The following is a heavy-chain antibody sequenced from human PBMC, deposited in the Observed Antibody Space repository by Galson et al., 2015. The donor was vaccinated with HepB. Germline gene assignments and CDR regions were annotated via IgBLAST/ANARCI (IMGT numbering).Heavy chain of an antibody. D-gene: IGHD2-2*01. J-gene: IGHJ4*02. Sequence: SLRLSCAASGFIFSSYAMHWVRQAPGKGLEWVVVISYDGSNKYYADSVKGRFTISRDNSKNTLYLQMNSLRAEDTAVYYCAREYDIVVVPAGFDYWGQGTLVTVSS. CDR3: AREYDIVVVPAGFDY. CDR1: GFIFSSYA. CDR2: ISYDGSNK. V-gene: IGHV3-30-3*01.